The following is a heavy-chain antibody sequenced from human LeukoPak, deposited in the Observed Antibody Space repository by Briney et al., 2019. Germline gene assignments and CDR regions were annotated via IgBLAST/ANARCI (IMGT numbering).Heavy chain of an antibody. D-gene: IGHD3-10*01. J-gene: IGHJ4*02. Sequence: ASVKVSCKVSGYTLTELSMHWMRQAPGKGLEWMGGFDPEDGETIYAQKFQGRVTMTEDTSTDTAYMELSSLRSEDTAVYYCATGRITMVRGVIKYDYWGQGTLVTVSS. CDR1: GYTLTELS. CDR2: FDPEDGET. CDR3: ATGRITMVRGVIKYDY. V-gene: IGHV1-24*01.